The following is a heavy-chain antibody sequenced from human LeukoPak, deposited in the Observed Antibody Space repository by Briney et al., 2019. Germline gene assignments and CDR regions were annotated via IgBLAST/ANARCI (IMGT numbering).Heavy chain of an antibody. V-gene: IGHV4-30-2*01. J-gene: IGHJ4*02. D-gene: IGHD3-10*01. CDR2: IYHSGST. Sequence: PSQTLSLTCAVSGGSISSGGYSWSWIRQPPGKGLEWIGYIYHSGSTYYNPSLKSRVTISVDRSKNQFSLKLSSVTAADTAVYYCARAQEVGITMVRGFDYWGQGTLVTVSS. CDR3: ARAQEVGITMVRGFDY. CDR1: GGSISSGGYS.